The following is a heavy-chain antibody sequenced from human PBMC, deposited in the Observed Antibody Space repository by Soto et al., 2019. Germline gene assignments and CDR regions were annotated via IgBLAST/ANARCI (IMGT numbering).Heavy chain of an antibody. Sequence: GXSVKVSFKASCYTFTSYGISWVRQAPGQGPEWMGWISAYNGNTNYAQKLQGRVTMTTDTSTSTAYMELRSLRSDDTAVYYCARDTTTKFDPWGQGTLVTVSS. CDR3: ARDTTTKFDP. CDR2: ISAYNGNT. CDR1: CYTFTSYG. D-gene: IGHD2-2*01. V-gene: IGHV1-18*04. J-gene: IGHJ5*02.